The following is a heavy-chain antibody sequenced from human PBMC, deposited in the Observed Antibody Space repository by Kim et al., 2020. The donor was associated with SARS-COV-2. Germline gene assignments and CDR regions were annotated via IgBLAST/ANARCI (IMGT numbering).Heavy chain of an antibody. CDR2: ISAYNGNT. Sequence: ASVKVSCKASGYTFTSYGISWVRQAPGQGLEWMGWISAYNGNTNYAQKLQGRVTMTTDTSTSTAYMELRSLRSDDTAVYYCARGLDGYSYANVFDYWGQGTLVTVSS. J-gene: IGHJ4*02. CDR1: GYTFTSYG. V-gene: IGHV1-18*01. D-gene: IGHD5-18*01. CDR3: ARGLDGYSYANVFDY.